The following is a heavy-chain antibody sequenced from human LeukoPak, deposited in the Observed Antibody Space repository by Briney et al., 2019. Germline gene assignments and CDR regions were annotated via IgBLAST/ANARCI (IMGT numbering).Heavy chain of an antibody. J-gene: IGHJ3*02. D-gene: IGHD6-6*01. V-gene: IGHV1-8*01. CDR1: GYTFTSYD. CDR3: ARESDSSSSGAFDI. Sequence: ASVKVSCKASGYTFTSYDINWVRQATGQGLEWMGWMNPNSGNTGYAQKFQGRVTMTRDTSTSTVYMELSSLRSEDTAVYYCARESDSSSSGAFDIWGQGTMVTVSS. CDR2: MNPNSGNT.